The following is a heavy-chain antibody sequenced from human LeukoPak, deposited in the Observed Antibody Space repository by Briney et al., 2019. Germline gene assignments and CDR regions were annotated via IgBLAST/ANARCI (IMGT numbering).Heavy chain of an antibody. CDR1: GFTFGSYS. CDR2: ISGGSGYI. Sequence: GGSLRLSCAASGFTFGSYSMNWVRQAPGKGLEWVSYISGGSGYIYYADSVKGRFTISRDNAKNSLYLQMNSLSAEDTAVYYCARAIAVAEGYWGQGTLVTVSS. CDR3: ARAIAVAEGY. D-gene: IGHD6-19*01. V-gene: IGHV3-21*01. J-gene: IGHJ4*02.